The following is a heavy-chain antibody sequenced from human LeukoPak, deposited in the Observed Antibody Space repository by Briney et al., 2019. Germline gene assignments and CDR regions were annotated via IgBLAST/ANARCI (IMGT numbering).Heavy chain of an antibody. J-gene: IGHJ5*02. CDR1: GFTFNTYS. D-gene: IGHD3-10*01. CDR3: ARVERFYYGSGSYNSWFDP. CDR2: ISASGAAR. V-gene: IGHV3-48*03. Sequence: GGSLRLSCAASGFTFNTYSMNWIRQAPGKGLEWVSFISASGAARKYADSVKGRFTISRDNVDNSLHLQMNSLRAEDTAVYYCARVERFYYGSGSYNSWFDPWGQGTLVTVSS.